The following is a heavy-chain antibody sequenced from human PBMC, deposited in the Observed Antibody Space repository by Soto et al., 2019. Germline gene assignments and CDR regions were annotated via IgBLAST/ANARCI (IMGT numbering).Heavy chain of an antibody. Sequence: GGSLRLSCAASGFTFSSYSMNWVRQAPGKGLEWVSSISSSSSYIYYADSVKGRFTISRDNAKNSLYLQMNSLRAEDTAVYYCARDRGFLEWLSYYYYYGMDVWGQGTTVTVSS. CDR3: ARDRGFLEWLSYYYYYGMDV. CDR2: ISSSSSYI. CDR1: GFTFSSYS. D-gene: IGHD3-3*01. J-gene: IGHJ6*02. V-gene: IGHV3-21*01.